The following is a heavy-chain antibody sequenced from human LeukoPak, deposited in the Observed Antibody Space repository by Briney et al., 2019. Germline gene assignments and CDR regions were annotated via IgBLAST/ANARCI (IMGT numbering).Heavy chain of an antibody. Sequence: SETLSLTCAVSGGSISGYYWTWIRQTPGKGLEWIGNIYTNGITDYNPSLKSRVTISVDMSKNQFSLRLSSVTAADTAVYYCATAAAPGIFYYMDVWGKGTTATVSS. D-gene: IGHD6-13*01. CDR3: ATAAAPGIFYYMDV. V-gene: IGHV4-4*09. CDR1: GGSISGYY. J-gene: IGHJ6*03. CDR2: IYTNGIT.